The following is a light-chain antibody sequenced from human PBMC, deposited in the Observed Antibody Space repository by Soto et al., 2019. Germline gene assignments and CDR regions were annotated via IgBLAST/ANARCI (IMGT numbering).Light chain of an antibody. CDR2: AAS. CDR3: QKYNSAPQWT. CDR1: QSISSY. J-gene: IGKJ1*01. Sequence: DIQMTQSPSSLSASVGDRVTITCRASQSISSYLNWYQQKPGKAPKLLIYAASSLQSGVPSRFSGSGSGTDFTLTISSLQPEDVATYYCQKYNSAPQWTFGQGTKVEIK. V-gene: IGKV1-39*01.